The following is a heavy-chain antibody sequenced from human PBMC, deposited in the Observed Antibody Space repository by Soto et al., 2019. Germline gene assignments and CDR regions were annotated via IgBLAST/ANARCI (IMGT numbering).Heavy chain of an antibody. CDR2: IIPIFGTA. J-gene: IGHJ1*01. V-gene: IGHV1-69*06. CDR3: SKFKYSTSVRYLQH. Sequence: SVKVSCKASGGTFSSYAISWVRQAPGQGLEWMGGIIPIFGTANYAQKFQGQVTISADKSISTAYLQWTSLKASDTAIYYCSKFKYSTSVRYLQHWGQGTPVTVSS. CDR1: GGTFSSYA. D-gene: IGHD6-6*01.